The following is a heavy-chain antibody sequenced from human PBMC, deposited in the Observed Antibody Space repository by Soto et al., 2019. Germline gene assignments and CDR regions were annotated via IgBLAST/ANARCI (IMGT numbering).Heavy chain of an antibody. V-gene: IGHV4-30-2*01. CDR2: IYHSGST. D-gene: IGHD3-16*01. CDR1: GGSISSGGYS. CDR3: ARHNGPLYVGYYYDMDV. Sequence: SETLSLTCAVSGGSISSGGYSWSWIRQPPGKGLEWIGYIYHSGSTYYNPSLKSRVTISVDRSKNQFSLKLSSVTAADTAVYYCARHNGPLYVGYYYDMDVWGQGTTVTVS. J-gene: IGHJ6*02.